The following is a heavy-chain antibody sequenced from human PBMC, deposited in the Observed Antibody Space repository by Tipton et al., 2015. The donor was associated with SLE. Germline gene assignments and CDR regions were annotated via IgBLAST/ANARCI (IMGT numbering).Heavy chain of an antibody. Sequence: SLRLSCAASGFTFDDHGMSWVRQAPGKGLEWVSGINWNGDSTGYADSVKGRFTISRDNAKNSLYLQMNSLRAEDTALYYCARGGYYDSSGRVIWGQGTMVTVSS. CDR1: GFTFDDHG. CDR3: ARGGYYDSSGRVI. V-gene: IGHV3-20*04. CDR2: INWNGDST. D-gene: IGHD3-22*01. J-gene: IGHJ3*02.